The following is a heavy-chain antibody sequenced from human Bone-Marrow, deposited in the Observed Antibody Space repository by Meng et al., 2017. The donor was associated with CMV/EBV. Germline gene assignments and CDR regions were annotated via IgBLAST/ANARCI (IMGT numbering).Heavy chain of an antibody. CDR1: GFTFSSYS. CDR2: ISSSSSYI. Sequence: ESLKISCAASGFTFSSYSMNWVRQAPGKGLEWVSSISSSSSYIYYADSVKGRFTISRDNAKNSLYLQMNSLRAEDTAVYYCAREIIVVVPAAGFDYWGQGTLVTVSS. D-gene: IGHD2-2*01. V-gene: IGHV3-21*01. CDR3: AREIIVVVPAAGFDY. J-gene: IGHJ4*02.